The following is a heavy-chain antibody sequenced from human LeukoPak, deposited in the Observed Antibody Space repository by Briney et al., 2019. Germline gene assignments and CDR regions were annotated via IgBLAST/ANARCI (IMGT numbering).Heavy chain of an antibody. CDR1: GFTFSNYA. Sequence: GGSLRLSCAASGFTFSNYAMSWVRRAPGKGLEWVSTISGSGGRTYYADSVKGRFTISRDNFKNKLYLHMNSLRAEDTAVYYCARDPYSGGYGDYYYYYMDVWGKGTTVTISS. V-gene: IGHV3-23*01. J-gene: IGHJ6*03. D-gene: IGHD1-26*01. CDR2: ISGSGGRT. CDR3: ARDPYSGGYGDYYYYYMDV.